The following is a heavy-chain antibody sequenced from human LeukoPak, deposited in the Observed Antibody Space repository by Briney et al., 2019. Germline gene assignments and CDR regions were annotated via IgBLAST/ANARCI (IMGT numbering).Heavy chain of an antibody. D-gene: IGHD2-15*01. CDR2: IIPILGIA. Sequence: SVKVSCKASGHTFTNYAISWVRQAPGQGLEWMGRIIPILGIANYAQKFQGRVTITADKSTSTAYMELSSLRSEDTAVYYCARERYCSGGSCYGTHYYFDYWGQGTLVTVSS. CDR1: GHTFTNYA. V-gene: IGHV1-69*04. J-gene: IGHJ4*02. CDR3: ARERYCSGGSCYGTHYYFDY.